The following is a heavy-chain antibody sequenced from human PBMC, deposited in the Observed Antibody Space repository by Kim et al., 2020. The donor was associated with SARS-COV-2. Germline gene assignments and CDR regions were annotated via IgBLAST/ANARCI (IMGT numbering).Heavy chain of an antibody. V-gene: IGHV1-69*13. CDR1: GGTFSSYA. D-gene: IGHD3-9*01. Sequence: SVKVSCKASGGTFSSYAISWVRQAPGQGLEWMGGIIPIFGTANYAQKFQGRVTITADESTSTAYMELSSLRSEDTAVYYCARDRPNYSSRGVAGVLRYFDWPPTSWFDPWGQGTLVTVSS. CDR3: ARDRPNYSSRGVAGVLRYFDWPPTSWFDP. CDR2: IIPIFGTA. J-gene: IGHJ5*02.